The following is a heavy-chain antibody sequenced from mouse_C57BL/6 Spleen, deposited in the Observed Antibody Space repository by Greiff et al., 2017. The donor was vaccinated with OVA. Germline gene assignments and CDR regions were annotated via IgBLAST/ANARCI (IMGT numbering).Heavy chain of an antibody. Sequence: QVQLQQPGAELVKPGASVTLSCKASGYTFTSYWMQWVKQRPGQGLEWIGEIDPSDSYTNYNQKFKGKATLTVDTSSSTAYMQLSSLTSEDSAVYYCARRRSNHWYFDVWGTGTTVTVSS. V-gene: IGHV1-50*01. J-gene: IGHJ1*03. CDR2: IDPSDSYT. CDR3: ARRRSNHWYFDV. D-gene: IGHD2-5*01. CDR1: GYTFTSYW.